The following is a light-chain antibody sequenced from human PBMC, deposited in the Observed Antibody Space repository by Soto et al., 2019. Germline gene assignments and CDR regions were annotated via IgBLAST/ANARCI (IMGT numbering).Light chain of an antibody. CDR3: QQYSDGLT. Sequence: EIVMTQSPDTLSVSPGERATLSCRASQTLNINLAWYQQKPGQAPRLLIYGASTRATGFPARFSGSGSGTVFTLTITSLQPGDSAVYYCQQYSDGLTFGQGTKVEIK. J-gene: IGKJ1*01. CDR2: GAS. CDR1: QTLNIN. V-gene: IGKV3-15*01.